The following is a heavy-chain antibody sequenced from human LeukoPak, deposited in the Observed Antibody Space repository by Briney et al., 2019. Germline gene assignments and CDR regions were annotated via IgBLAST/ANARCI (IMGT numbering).Heavy chain of an antibody. V-gene: IGHV1-18*01. CDR3: ARWSGGSDWLYHYGMDV. D-gene: IGHD6-19*01. CDR2: ISGYNGYT. J-gene: IGHJ6*02. Sequence: ASVKVSCKASGYTFSNYGISWVRQVPGQGLEWMGWISGYNGYTNYAQNLQGRVTVTTDTSTSTAYMELRSLRSDDTAVYYCARWSGGSDWLYHYGMDVWGQGTTVTVSS. CDR1: GYTFSNYG.